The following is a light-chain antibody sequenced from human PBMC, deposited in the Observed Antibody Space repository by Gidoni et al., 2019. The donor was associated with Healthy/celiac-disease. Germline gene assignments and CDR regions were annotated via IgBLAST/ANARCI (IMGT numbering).Light chain of an antibody. V-gene: IGKV1-5*03. CDR3: QQYNSYPWT. Sequence: CRASQSISSWLAWYQQKPGKAPKLLIYKASSLESGVPSRFSGSGSGTEFTLTISSLQPDDFATYYCQQYNSYPWTFGQGTKVEIK. J-gene: IGKJ1*01. CDR2: KAS. CDR1: QSISSW.